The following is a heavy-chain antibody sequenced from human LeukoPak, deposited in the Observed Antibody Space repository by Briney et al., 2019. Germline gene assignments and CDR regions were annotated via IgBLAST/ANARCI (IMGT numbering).Heavy chain of an antibody. CDR2: ISGSGGST. D-gene: IGHD2-15*01. CDR3: AKTKLGYCSGGSRYSRHYLLDY. V-gene: IGHV3-23*01. Sequence: GGSLRLSCAASGFTFSSYAMSWIRQAPGKGLKWVSAISGSGGSTYYADSVKGRFTISRDNSKNTLYLQMNSLRAEDTAVYYCAKTKLGYCSGGSRYSRHYLLDYWGQGTLVTVSS. CDR1: GFTFSSYA. J-gene: IGHJ4*02.